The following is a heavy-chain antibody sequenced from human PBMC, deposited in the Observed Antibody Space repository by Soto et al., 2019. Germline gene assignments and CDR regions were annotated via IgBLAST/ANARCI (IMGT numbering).Heavy chain of an antibody. CDR3: VRANYFDF. J-gene: IGHJ4*02. V-gene: IGHV4-34*11. Sequence: SETLSLTCAVYGGSFSGYYWSWIRQPPGKGLEWIGSIYYRGSANNNPSLKNRLTISVDTSMNQFSLKLSSVTAADTAIYYCVRANYFDFWGQGTLVTVSS. CDR1: GGSFSGYY. CDR2: IYYRGSA.